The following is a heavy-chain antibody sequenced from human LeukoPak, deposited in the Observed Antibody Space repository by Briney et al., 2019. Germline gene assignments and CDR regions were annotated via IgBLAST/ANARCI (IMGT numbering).Heavy chain of an antibody. J-gene: IGHJ4*02. Sequence: GGSLRLSCAASGFSFTSYSMNWVRQAPGKGLEWVSSISASSLYIHYADSMKGRVTISRDNAKNSLYLQMNSLRAEDTAVYYCARDESIVVVMHYWGQGTLVTVSS. CDR2: ISASSLYI. D-gene: IGHD3-22*01. V-gene: IGHV3-21*01. CDR1: GFSFTSYS. CDR3: ARDESIVVVMHY.